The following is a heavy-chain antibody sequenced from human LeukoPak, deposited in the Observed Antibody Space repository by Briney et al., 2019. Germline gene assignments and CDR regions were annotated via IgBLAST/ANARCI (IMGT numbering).Heavy chain of an antibody. Sequence: ASVKVSCKASGYTFTSYDINRVRQATGQGLEWMGWLNPITDNTGYAQIFQGRVTMTRNTSISTAYMELSSLTSEDTAVYYCAIVRSSWSPPDNYWGQGTLVTVSS. J-gene: IGHJ4*02. CDR1: GYTFTSYD. V-gene: IGHV1-8*01. D-gene: IGHD6-13*01. CDR3: AIVRSSWSPPDNY. CDR2: LNPITDNT.